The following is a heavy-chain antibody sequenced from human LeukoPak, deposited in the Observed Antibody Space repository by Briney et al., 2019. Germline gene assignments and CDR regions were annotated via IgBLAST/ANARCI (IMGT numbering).Heavy chain of an antibody. J-gene: IGHJ4*02. D-gene: IGHD5-18*01. Sequence: PGGSLRLSCAASGFTFSSYWMHWVRQAPGKGLVWVSRINSDGSSTSYADSVKGRFTISRDNAKNTLYLQMNSLRAEDTAVYYCANAVDTAMPPYFGGQGTLVTVSS. CDR2: INSDGSST. CDR1: GFTFSSYW. CDR3: ANAVDTAMPPYF. V-gene: IGHV3-74*01.